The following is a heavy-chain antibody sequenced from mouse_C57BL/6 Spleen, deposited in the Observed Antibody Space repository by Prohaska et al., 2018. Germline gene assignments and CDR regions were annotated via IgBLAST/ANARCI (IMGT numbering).Heavy chain of an antibody. J-gene: IGHJ2*01. D-gene: IGHD1-1*01. CDR2: IDPEDGDT. CDR3: TTLHYGSSYYFDY. CDR1: GFNIKDYY. Sequence: EVQLQQSGAELVRPGASVKLSCTASGFNIKDYYMHWVKQRPEQGLEWIGRIDPEDGDTEYAPKFQGKATMTADTSSNTAYLQVSSLTSEETAVYYCTTLHYGSSYYFDYWGQGTTLTAAS. V-gene: IGHV14-1*01.